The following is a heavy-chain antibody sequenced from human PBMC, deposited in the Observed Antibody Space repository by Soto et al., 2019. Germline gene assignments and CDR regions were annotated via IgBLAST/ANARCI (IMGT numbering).Heavy chain of an antibody. Sequence: GGSLRLSCAASGFTFSSYAMHWVRQAPGKGLEWVAVISYDGTNKYYVDSVKGRFTISRDNSKNTLYLQMNSLRFEDTAVYFCARSDYGGPHASSYFYFYGMDVWGQGPTGTVSS. CDR2: ISYDGTNK. J-gene: IGHJ6*01. D-gene: IGHD4-17*01. CDR3: ARSDYGGPHASSYFYFYGMDV. CDR1: GFTFSSYA. V-gene: IGHV3-30-3*01.